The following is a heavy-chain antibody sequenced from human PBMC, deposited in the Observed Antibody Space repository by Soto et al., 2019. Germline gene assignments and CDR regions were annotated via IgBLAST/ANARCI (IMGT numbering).Heavy chain of an antibody. CDR1: GYTLTELS. CDR3: ATERCSGGGCYASPYGMDV. CDR2: FDPEEGET. Sequence: ASVKVSCKVSGYTLTELSMHWVRQAPGKGLEWMGGFDPEEGETIYAQKFQGRVTMTEDTLIDTANMELSSLGSEDTAVYYCATERCSGGGCYASPYGMDVWGQGTTVTVSS. J-gene: IGHJ6*02. V-gene: IGHV1-24*01. D-gene: IGHD2-15*01.